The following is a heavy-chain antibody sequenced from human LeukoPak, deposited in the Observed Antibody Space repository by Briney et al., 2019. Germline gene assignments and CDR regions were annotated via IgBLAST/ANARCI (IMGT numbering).Heavy chain of an antibody. CDR3: ARGDILTGYRYYFDY. CDR1: X. J-gene: IGHJ4*02. V-gene: IGHV1-69*06. Sequence: XIXXVRQAPGQGLEWMGGIIPIFGTANYAQKFQGRVTITADKSTSTAYMELSSLRSEDTAVYYCARGDILTGYRYYFDYWGQGTLVTVSS. CDR2: IIPIFGTA. D-gene: IGHD3-9*01.